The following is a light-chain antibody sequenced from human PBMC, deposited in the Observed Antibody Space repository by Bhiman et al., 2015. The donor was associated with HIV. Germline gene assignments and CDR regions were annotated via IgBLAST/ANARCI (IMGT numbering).Light chain of an antibody. CDR2: GNS. J-gene: IGLJ2*01. V-gene: IGLV1-50*01. Sequence: QSVLTQPPSVSAAPGQRVTISCAGSSSNIGAGYDVHWYQQLPGTAPKLLIYGNSNRPSGVPDRFSGSKSGTSASLAISGLQAEDEADYYCAAWVDSLNGHVVFGGGTNLTVL. CDR3: AAWVDSLNGHVV. CDR1: SSNIGAGYD.